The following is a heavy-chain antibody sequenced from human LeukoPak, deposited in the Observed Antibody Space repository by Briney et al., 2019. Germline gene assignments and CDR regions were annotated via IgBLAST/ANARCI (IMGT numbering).Heavy chain of an antibody. CDR3: ARDPTAMVTNSSFDY. Sequence: PSETLSLTCTVSGGSISSGGYYWSWIRQHPGKGLEWIGYIYYSGSTYHNPSLKSRVTISVDTSKNQFSLKLSSVTAADTAVYYCARDPTAMVTNSSFDYWGQGTLVTVSS. J-gene: IGHJ4*02. V-gene: IGHV4-31*03. D-gene: IGHD5-18*01. CDR1: GGSISSGGYY. CDR2: IYYSGST.